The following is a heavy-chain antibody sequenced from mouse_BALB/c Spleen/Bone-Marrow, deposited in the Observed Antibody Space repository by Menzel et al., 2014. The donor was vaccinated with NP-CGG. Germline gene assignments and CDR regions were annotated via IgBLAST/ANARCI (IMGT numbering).Heavy chain of an antibody. Sequence: EVQLVESGPGLVKPSQPLSLTCSVTSYSITSGYYWNWIRQFPGNKLEWMGYISYDGSNKYNPSLKNRISITRDTSKNQFFLKLNSVTTEDTTTYYCAKLLYWYFDVWGAGTTVTVSS. CDR2: ISYDGSN. CDR1: SYSITSGYY. CDR3: AKLLYWYFDV. V-gene: IGHV3-6*02. J-gene: IGHJ1*01.